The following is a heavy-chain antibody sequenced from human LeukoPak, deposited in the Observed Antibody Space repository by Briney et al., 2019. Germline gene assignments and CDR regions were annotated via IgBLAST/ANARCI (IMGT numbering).Heavy chain of an antibody. CDR1: GFIFNDYG. V-gene: IGHV3-30*02. CDR2: IRFDGSSQ. D-gene: IGHD3-9*01. J-gene: IGHJ6*02. Sequence: GGSLRLSCAASGFIFNDYGMHWVRQAPGKGLEWVASIRFDGSSQYYADSVRGRFTISRDNAKNSLYLQMNSLRAEDTAVYYCARGAPNSFDWLFGFMDVWGQGTTVTVSS. CDR3: ARGAPNSFDWLFGFMDV.